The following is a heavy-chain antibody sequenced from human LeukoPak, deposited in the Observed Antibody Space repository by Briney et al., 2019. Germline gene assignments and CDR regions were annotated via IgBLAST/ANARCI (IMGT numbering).Heavy chain of an antibody. D-gene: IGHD6-6*01. J-gene: IGHJ5*02. CDR3: ARVPGSSIAARPGAWFDP. Sequence: KPSETLSLTCAVYGGSFSGYYWSWIRQPPGKGLEWLGEINHSGSTNYNPSLKSRVTISVDTSKNQFSLKLSSVTAADTAVYYCARVPGSSIAARPGAWFDPWGQGTLVTVSS. V-gene: IGHV4-34*01. CDR2: INHSGST. CDR1: GGSFSGYY.